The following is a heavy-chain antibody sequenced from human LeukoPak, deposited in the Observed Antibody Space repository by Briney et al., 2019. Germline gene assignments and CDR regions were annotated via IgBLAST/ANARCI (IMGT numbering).Heavy chain of an antibody. CDR3: ARRAVGNSYYYSMDV. CDR1: GYSENCYG. Sequence: ASVKVSCKTSGYSENCYGITWVRQVPGQGLEWMGWMNPNTGNTGYAQKFQGRVAITRNTSISTAFMELGSLRSEDTAVYYCARRAVGNSYYYSMDVWGKGTTVTVSS. J-gene: IGHJ6*03. D-gene: IGHD6-19*01. CDR2: MNPNTGNT. V-gene: IGHV1-8*01.